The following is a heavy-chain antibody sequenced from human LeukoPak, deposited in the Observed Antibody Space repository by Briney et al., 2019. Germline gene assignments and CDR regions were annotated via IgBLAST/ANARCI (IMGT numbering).Heavy chain of an antibody. Sequence: PGGTLRLSCAASGFTFSSYWMSWVRQAPGKGLELVANRKQDGSAKYYVDSVKSRYAISRDNAKNSLYLQMKSLRADDKSAYYCAGDLEGPTPSVGHCGQGTLVTVSS. D-gene: IGHD1-1*01. CDR3: AGDLEGPTPSVGH. CDR2: RKQDGSAK. J-gene: IGHJ4*02. V-gene: IGHV3-7*01. CDR1: GFTFSSYW.